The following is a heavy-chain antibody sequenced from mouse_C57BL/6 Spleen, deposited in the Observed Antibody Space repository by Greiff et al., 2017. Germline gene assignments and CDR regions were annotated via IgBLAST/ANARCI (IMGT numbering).Heavy chain of an antibody. J-gene: IGHJ1*03. D-gene: IGHD1-1*01. V-gene: IGHV1-69*01. Sequence: QVQLQQPGAELVMPGASVKLSCKASGYTFTSYWMHWVKQRPGQGLEWIGEIDPSDSYTNYNQKFKGKSTLTVDKSSSTAYMQLSSLTSEDSAVYYCAKNYYGSSYNWYFDVWGTGTTVTVSS. CDR1: GYTFTSYW. CDR2: IDPSDSYT. CDR3: AKNYYGSSYNWYFDV.